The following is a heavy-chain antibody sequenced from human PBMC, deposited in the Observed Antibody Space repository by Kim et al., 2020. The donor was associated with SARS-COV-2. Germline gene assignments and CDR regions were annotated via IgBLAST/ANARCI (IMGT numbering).Heavy chain of an antibody. Sequence: SVKVSCKASGGTFSSYAISWVRQAPGQGLEWMGGVIPIFGTANYAQKFQGRVTITADESTSTAYMELSSLRSEDTAVYYCASKPTIAAVTRGAFDIWGQGTMVTVSS. D-gene: IGHD6-13*01. CDR2: VIPIFGTA. CDR1: GGTFSSYA. J-gene: IGHJ3*02. V-gene: IGHV1-69*13. CDR3: ASKPTIAAVTRGAFDI.